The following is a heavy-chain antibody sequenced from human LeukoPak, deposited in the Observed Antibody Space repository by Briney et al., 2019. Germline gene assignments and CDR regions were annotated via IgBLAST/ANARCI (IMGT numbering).Heavy chain of an antibody. J-gene: IGHJ3*02. V-gene: IGHV3-48*01. Sequence: GGSLRLSCAASGFTFSSYSMNWVRQAPGKGLEWVSYISSSSSTIYYADSVKGRFTISRDNSKNTLYLQMNSLRAEDTAVYYCAKGGAMGPDAFDIWGQGTMVTVSS. D-gene: IGHD5-18*01. CDR2: ISSSSSTI. CDR3: AKGGAMGPDAFDI. CDR1: GFTFSSYS.